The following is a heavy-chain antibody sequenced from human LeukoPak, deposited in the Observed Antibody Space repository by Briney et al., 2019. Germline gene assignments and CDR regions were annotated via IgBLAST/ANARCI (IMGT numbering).Heavy chain of an antibody. CDR3: ARDYDSSGFSPYC. CDR2: IWYDGSNK. D-gene: IGHD3-22*01. Sequence: GRSLRLSCAASGFTFSSYGMHWVRQAPGKGLEWVAVIWYDGSNKYYADSVKGRFIISRDNSKNTLYLQMNSLRAEDTALYYCARDYDSSGFSPYCWGQGTLVTVSS. J-gene: IGHJ4*02. V-gene: IGHV3-33*01. CDR1: GFTFSSYG.